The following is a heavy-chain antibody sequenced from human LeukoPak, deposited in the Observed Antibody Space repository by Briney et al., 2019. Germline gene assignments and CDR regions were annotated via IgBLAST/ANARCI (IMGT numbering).Heavy chain of an antibody. Sequence: GGSLRLSCAASGFTFSNAWMNWVRQAPGKGLEWVSRIKSKTYGGTTDYAAPVKGRFTISRDDSKNTLYLQMNSLKTEDTAVYYCTTGMNYYDSSGYYSYSDYWGQGTLVTVSS. D-gene: IGHD3-22*01. CDR3: TTGMNYYDSSGYYSYSDY. J-gene: IGHJ4*02. CDR2: IKSKTYGGTT. V-gene: IGHV3-15*07. CDR1: GFTFSNAW.